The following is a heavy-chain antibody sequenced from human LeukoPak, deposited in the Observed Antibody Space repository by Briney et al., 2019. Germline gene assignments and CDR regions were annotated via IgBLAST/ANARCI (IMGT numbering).Heavy chain of an antibody. CDR3: AREGSGSLWAHYYMDV. V-gene: IGHV3-7*03. CDR2: IKQDGSEK. D-gene: IGHD3-10*01. J-gene: IGHJ6*03. Sequence: GGSLRLSCAASGFTFSSYVMSWVRQAPGKGLEWVANIKQDGSEKYYVDSVKGRFTISRDNAKNSLYLQMNSLRAEDTAVYYCAREGSGSLWAHYYMDVWGKGTTVTVSS. CDR1: GFTFSSYV.